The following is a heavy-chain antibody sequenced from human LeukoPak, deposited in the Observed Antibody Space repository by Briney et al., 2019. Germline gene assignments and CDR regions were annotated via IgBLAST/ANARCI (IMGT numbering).Heavy chain of an antibody. CDR3: ARDIVVVPAATRYYYYGMDV. J-gene: IGHJ6*02. Sequence: ASVKVSCKASGYTFTGYYMHWVRQAPGQGLEWMGWISAYNGNTNYAQKLQGRVTMTTDTSTSTAYMELRSLRSDDTAVYYCARDIVVVPAATRYYYYGMDVWGQGTTVTVSS. V-gene: IGHV1-18*04. CDR1: GYTFTGYY. CDR2: ISAYNGNT. D-gene: IGHD2-2*01.